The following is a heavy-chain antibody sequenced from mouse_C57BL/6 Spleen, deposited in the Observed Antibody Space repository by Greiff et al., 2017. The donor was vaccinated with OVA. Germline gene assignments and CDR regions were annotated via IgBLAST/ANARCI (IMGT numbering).Heavy chain of an antibody. CDR1: GFSLTSYG. J-gene: IGHJ1*03. CDR2: IWSGGST. V-gene: IGHV2-2*01. CDR3: ARNSNSYWYFDV. D-gene: IGHD2-5*01. Sequence: VQLQQSGPGLVQPSQSLSITCTVSGFSLTSYGVHWVRQSPGKGLEWLGVIWSGGSTDYNAAFISRLSISKDNSKSQVFFKMNSLQADDTAIYYCARNSNSYWYFDVWGTGTTVTVSS.